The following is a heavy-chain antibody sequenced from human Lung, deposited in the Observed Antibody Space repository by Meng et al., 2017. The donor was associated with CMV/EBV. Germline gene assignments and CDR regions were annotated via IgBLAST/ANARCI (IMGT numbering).Heavy chain of an antibody. CDR2: IYYSGST. J-gene: IGHJ5*02. V-gene: IGHV4-39*07. CDR3: ARGEGYQLLLSGP. Sequence: SETLSLXXTVSGGSISSSSYYWGWIRQPPGKGLEWIGSIYYSGSTYYNPSLKSRVTISVDTSKNQFSLKLSSVTAADTAVYYCARGEGYQLLLSGPWGHGTXVTVAS. D-gene: IGHD2-2*01. CDR1: GGSISSSSYY.